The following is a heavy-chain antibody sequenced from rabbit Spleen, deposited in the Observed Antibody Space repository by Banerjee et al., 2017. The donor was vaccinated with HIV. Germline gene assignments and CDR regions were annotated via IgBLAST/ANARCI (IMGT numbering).Heavy chain of an antibody. CDR3: ARDLTDVIGWNFGW. Sequence: QEQLEESGGGLVKPEGSLTLTCKASGFTFSSYWIYWVRQAPGKGLEWIGCIYADSSGSTYYASWAKGRFTISKTSSTTVTLQMTSLTVADTATYFCARDLTDVIGWNFGWWGPGTLVTVS. J-gene: IGHJ4*01. CDR2: IYADSSGST. D-gene: IGHD1-1*01. CDR1: GFTFSSYW. V-gene: IGHV1S45*01.